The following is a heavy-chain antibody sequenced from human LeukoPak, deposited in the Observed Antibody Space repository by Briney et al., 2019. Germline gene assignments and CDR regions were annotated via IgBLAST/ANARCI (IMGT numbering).Heavy chain of an antibody. V-gene: IGHV1-69*04. Sequence: ASVKVSCKASGGTFSSYAISWVRQAPGQGLEWMGRIIPIFGIANYAQKFQGRVTITADKSTSTAYMELSSLGSEDTAVYYCARSYYYDSSGCYTYYFDYWGQGTLVTVSS. CDR3: ARSYYYDSSGCYTYYFDY. D-gene: IGHD3-22*01. CDR2: IIPIFGIA. J-gene: IGHJ4*02. CDR1: GGTFSSYA.